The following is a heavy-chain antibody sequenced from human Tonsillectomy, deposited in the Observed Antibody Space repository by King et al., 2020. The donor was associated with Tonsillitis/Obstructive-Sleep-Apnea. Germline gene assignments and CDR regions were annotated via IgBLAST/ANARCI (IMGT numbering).Heavy chain of an antibody. D-gene: IGHD3-3*01. CDR3: TRDQKPTYYDFWSGYPYYYYYMDV. Sequence: QLVQSGAEVKKPGASVKVSCKASGYTFTSYYMHWVRQAPGQGLEWMGVINPSGGCTNYTQKFQGRVTMTKDTSTSTVYMELSGLRSEDTAVYHCTRDQKPTYYDFWSGYPYYYYYMDVWGKGTTVTVSS. V-gene: IGHV1-46*01. J-gene: IGHJ6*03. CDR1: GYTFTSYY. CDR2: INPSGGCT.